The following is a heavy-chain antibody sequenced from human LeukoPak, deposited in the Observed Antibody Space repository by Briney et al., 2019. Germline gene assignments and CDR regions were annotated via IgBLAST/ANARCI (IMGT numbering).Heavy chain of an antibody. J-gene: IGHJ4*02. Sequence: SGGSLRLSCAASGFTFSSYAMSWVRQAPGKGLEWVSGISGSGGSKYYADSVKGRFTISRDNSRNKLYLQMNSPRAEDTAVYYCAIVPGYSSGWYEVNYWGQGTLVTVSS. D-gene: IGHD6-13*01. V-gene: IGHV3-23*01. CDR3: AIVPGYSSGWYEVNY. CDR2: ISGSGGSK. CDR1: GFTFSSYA.